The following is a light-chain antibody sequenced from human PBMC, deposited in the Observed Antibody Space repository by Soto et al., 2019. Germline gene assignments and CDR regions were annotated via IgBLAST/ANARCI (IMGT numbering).Light chain of an antibody. Sequence: EIVLTQSPATLSVSPGERATLSCRASQTVGNTLAWYQQQPGQTPRLLIYGASTTATGIPARFSGSGSGTEFTLTIDRLQSEDFGVYYCLHYKDWPRWTFGQGTKVEVK. CDR3: LHYKDWPRWT. V-gene: IGKV3-15*01. CDR1: QTVGNT. J-gene: IGKJ1*01. CDR2: GAS.